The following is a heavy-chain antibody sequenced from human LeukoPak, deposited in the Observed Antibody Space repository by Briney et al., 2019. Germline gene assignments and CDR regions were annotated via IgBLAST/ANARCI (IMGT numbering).Heavy chain of an antibody. J-gene: IGHJ4*02. CDR2: INHSGST. Sequence: SETLSLTCAVYGGPFSGYYWSWIRQPPGKGLEWVGDINHSGSTNYNPSLKSRVTISVDTSKNQFSLKLSSVTAADTAVYYCAGGAYYDYVWGSYRPKRNYFDYWGQGTLVTVSS. CDR3: AGGAYYDYVWGSYRPKRNYFDY. CDR1: GGPFSGYY. D-gene: IGHD3-16*02. V-gene: IGHV4-34*01.